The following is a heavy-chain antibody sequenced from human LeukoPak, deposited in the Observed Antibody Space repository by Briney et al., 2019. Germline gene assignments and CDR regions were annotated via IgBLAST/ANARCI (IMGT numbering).Heavy chain of an antibody. Sequence: GGSLRLSCAASGFTFGSYAMSWVRQAPGKGLEWVSAISGSGGSTYYADSVKGRFTISRDNSKNTLYLQMNSLRAEDTAVYYCAKDLGGYDLSDYFDYWGQGTLVTVSS. J-gene: IGHJ4*02. CDR1: GFTFGSYA. CDR3: AKDLGGYDLSDYFDY. D-gene: IGHD5-12*01. CDR2: ISGSGGST. V-gene: IGHV3-23*01.